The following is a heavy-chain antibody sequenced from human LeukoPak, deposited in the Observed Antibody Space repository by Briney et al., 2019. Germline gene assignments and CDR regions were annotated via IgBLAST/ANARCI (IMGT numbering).Heavy chain of an antibody. D-gene: IGHD2-15*01. CDR3: ARDGAWKGKGYFYDGMDV. Sequence: PGGSLRLSCAASGFTFRSYGMHWVRQAPGKGLEWVAVILYDGSKKYYTDSVKGRFTTSRDSSKDTLYLQMYSLRVEDTAVYYCARDGAWKGKGYFYDGMDVWGQGTTVTVSS. J-gene: IGHJ6*02. CDR1: GFTFRSYG. V-gene: IGHV3-33*01. CDR2: ILYDGSKK.